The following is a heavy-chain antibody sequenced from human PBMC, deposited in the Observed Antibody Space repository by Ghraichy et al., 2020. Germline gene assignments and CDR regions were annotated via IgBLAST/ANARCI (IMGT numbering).Heavy chain of an antibody. CDR3: ARAAQSINSWYPVDY. V-gene: IGHV1-18*04. CDR1: GYTFTMYA. J-gene: IGHJ4*02. Sequence: ASVKVSCKTSGYTFTMYAISWVRQAPGQGLKWMGWLSGNDQNTHYAQKLQGRVTMTTDTSTSTAYMELRSLRSDDTAMYYCARAAQSINSWYPVDYWGQGTLVTVSS. CDR2: LSGNDQNT. D-gene: IGHD6-13*01.